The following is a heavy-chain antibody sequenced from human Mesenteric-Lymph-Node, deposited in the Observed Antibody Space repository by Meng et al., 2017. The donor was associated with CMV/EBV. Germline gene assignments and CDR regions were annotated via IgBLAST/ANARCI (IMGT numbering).Heavy chain of an antibody. V-gene: IGHV1-18*01. CDR2: VSSYTNNT. CDR3: ARKQWEPDY. Sequence: ASVKVSCKASGYTFSDYGISWVRQAPGQGLEWIGWVSSYTNNTKYGQKFQGRVTMTADTSTTTAHVELRSLRSDDTAVYYCARKQWEPDYWGQGTLVTVSS. J-gene: IGHJ4*02. CDR1: GYTFSDYG. D-gene: IGHD1-26*01.